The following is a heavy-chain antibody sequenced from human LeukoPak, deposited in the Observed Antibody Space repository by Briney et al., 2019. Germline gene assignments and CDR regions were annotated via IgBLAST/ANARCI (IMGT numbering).Heavy chain of an antibody. J-gene: IGHJ3*02. CDR1: GFTFSNFG. CDR3: ARYEVIVDLIPGLSDAFDI. CDR2: IRYDGSNK. V-gene: IGHV3-30*02. D-gene: IGHD2/OR15-2a*01. Sequence: GGSLRLSCAASGFTFSNFGMHWVRQAPGKGLEWVAFIRYDGSNKYYADSVKGRFTISRDNSKNTLYLQMNSLRAEDTAVYYCARYEVIVDLIPGLSDAFDIWGQGTMVTVSS.